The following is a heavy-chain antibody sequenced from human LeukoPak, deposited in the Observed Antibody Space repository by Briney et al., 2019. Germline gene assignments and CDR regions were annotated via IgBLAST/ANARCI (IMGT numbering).Heavy chain of an antibody. V-gene: IGHV3-9*01. Sequence: GGSLRLSCAASGLTFDEYAMHWVRQAPGKGREWGSGISWNSGLIDYADSVKGRFTISRDNANNSLYLQMNSLKAEDTAFYYCAKVGIFGLVTYYFDYWGQGTLVTVSS. CDR1: GLTFDEYA. CDR2: ISWNSGLI. J-gene: IGHJ4*02. CDR3: AKVGIFGLVTYYFDY. D-gene: IGHD3/OR15-3a*01.